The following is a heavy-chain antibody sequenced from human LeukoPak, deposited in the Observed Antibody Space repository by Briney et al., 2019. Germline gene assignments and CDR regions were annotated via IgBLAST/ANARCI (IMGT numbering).Heavy chain of an antibody. CDR1: GGSFSGYY. Sequence: SETLSLTCAVYGGSFSGYYWSWIRQPPGKGLEWIGEINHSGSTNYNPPLKSRVTISVDTSKNQFSLKLSSVTAADTAVYYCARLLTMVRGVMAGYWGQGTLVTVSS. D-gene: IGHD3-10*01. J-gene: IGHJ4*02. V-gene: IGHV4-34*01. CDR2: INHSGST. CDR3: ARLLTMVRGVMAGY.